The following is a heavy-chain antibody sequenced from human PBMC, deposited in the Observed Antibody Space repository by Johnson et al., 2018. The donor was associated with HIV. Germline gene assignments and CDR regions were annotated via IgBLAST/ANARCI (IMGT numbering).Heavy chain of an antibody. D-gene: IGHD6-13*01. CDR1: GFTFSTYA. CDR3: EKDGAAAGTVGADAFDI. Sequence: QVQLVESGGGVVQPGRSLRLSCAASGFTFSTYAMHWVRQAPGKGLEWVAAISDDGSNKYYADSVKGRFTISRDNSKNTLYLQMNSLRAEDTSVYYCEKDGAAAGTVGADAFDIWGQGTMVTVSS. CDR2: ISDDGSNK. V-gene: IGHV3-30*04. J-gene: IGHJ3*02.